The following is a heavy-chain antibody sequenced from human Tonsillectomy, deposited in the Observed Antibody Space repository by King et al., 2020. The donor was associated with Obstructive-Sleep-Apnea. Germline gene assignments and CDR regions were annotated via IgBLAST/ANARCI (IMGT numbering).Heavy chain of an antibody. CDR1: GGSISSSSHY. D-gene: IGHD2-2*02. Sequence: QLQESGPGLVKPSETLSLTCTVSGGSISSSSHYWGWIRQPPGKGLEWIGSISYSGTTYNNPSLNSRVTISVDTCRNQFSLKLSAVTAADTAVYHCARDMGYCSSARCYMGVDSWGQGTLVTVSS. J-gene: IGHJ4*02. V-gene: IGHV4-39*07. CDR3: ARDMGYCSSARCYMGVDS. CDR2: ISYSGTT.